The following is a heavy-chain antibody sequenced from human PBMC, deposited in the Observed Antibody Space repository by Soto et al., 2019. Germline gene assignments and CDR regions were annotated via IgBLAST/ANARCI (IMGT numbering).Heavy chain of an antibody. CDR1: GGSFGSVA. CDR2: IIPIFGAP. V-gene: IGHV1-69*06. D-gene: IGHD3-16*01. Sequence: QVHLLQSGAEVKKPGSSVKVSCKASGGSFGSVAFNWVRQAPGQGLEWMGGIIPIFGAPTYAQRFQGRVTLSADNLKRTLFMELNSLRSEDTAVYYCENMSLAVGVTAPYRVDMDAWGQGTTVIVTS. J-gene: IGHJ6*02. CDR3: ENMSLAVGVTAPYRVDMDA.